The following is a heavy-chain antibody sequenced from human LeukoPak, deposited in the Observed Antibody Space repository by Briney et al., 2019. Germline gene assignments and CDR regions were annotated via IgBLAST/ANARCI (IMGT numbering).Heavy chain of an antibody. CDR2: ISAYNGNT. V-gene: IGHV1-18*01. CDR1: GYDFTSYA. J-gene: IGHJ4*02. CDR3: ARGGPITMIVVGGLYDY. D-gene: IGHD3-22*01. Sequence: ASVKVSCKASGYDFTSYAMHWVRQAPGQGLEWMGWISAYNGNTNYAQKLQGRVTMTTDTSTSTAYMELRSLRSDDTAVYYCARGGPITMIVVGGLYDYWGQGTLVTVSS.